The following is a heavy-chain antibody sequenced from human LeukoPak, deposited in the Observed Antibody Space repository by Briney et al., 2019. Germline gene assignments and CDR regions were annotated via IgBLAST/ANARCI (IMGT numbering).Heavy chain of an antibody. J-gene: IGHJ4*02. Sequence: PGGSLRLSCAASGFTFSSYDLHWVRQAPGKGLEWVAAIWYDGSNEYYADSVKGRFTISRDNSKNTLYLQMNSLRADDTAVYYCARGRYTGSPYFDYWGQGALVTVSS. CDR3: ARGRYTGSPYFDY. CDR1: GFTFSSYD. D-gene: IGHD6-6*01. CDR2: IWYDGSNE. V-gene: IGHV3-33*01.